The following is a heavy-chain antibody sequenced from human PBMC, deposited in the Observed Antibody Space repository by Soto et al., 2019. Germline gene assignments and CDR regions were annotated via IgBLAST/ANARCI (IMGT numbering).Heavy chain of an antibody. CDR3: ARDGTSGGYFDWLLTTLYYYYGMDV. D-gene: IGHD3-9*01. CDR1: GFTFSSYA. Sequence: XESLRLSCAASGFTFSSYAMHWVRQAAGKGLEWVAVISYDGSNKYYADSVKGRFTISRDNSKNTLYLQMNSLRAEDTAVYYCARDGTSGGYFDWLLTTLYYYYGMDVWGQGTTVTVSS. V-gene: IGHV3-30-3*01. CDR2: ISYDGSNK. J-gene: IGHJ6*02.